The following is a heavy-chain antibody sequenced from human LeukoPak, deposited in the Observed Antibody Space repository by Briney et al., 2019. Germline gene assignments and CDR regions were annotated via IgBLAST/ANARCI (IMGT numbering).Heavy chain of an antibody. CDR3: ARFFAYYYDSSGYYLDY. V-gene: IGHV1-2*02. Sequence: GASVKVSCKASGYTFSGYYMHWVRQAPGQGLEWMGWINPNSGGTNYAQKFQGRVTMTRDTSISTAYMELSRLRSDDTAVYYCARFFAYYYDSSGYYLDYWGQGTLVTVSS. CDR2: INPNSGGT. CDR1: GYTFSGYY. J-gene: IGHJ4*02. D-gene: IGHD3-22*01.